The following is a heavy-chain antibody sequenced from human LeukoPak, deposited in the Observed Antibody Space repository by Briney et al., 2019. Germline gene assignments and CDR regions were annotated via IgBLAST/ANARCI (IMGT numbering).Heavy chain of an antibody. CDR3: TRDREHGTQDS. Sequence: SEILSLSGTVSGGSFTDYYWGWSRQPPGKGLGWIGSFYYRGNTFYNPSLRNRVSISIDTSKGRFSLNLNSVTASDTAVYFCTRDREHGTQDSWGQGTLVTVS. D-gene: IGHD1-26*01. CDR1: GGSFTDYY. J-gene: IGHJ4*02. V-gene: IGHV4-39*07. CDR2: FYYRGNT.